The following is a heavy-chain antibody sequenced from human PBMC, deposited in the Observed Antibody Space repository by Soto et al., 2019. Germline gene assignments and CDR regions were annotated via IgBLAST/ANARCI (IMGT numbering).Heavy chain of an antibody. CDR1: GYIFISHW. Sequence: GESLKISCKGSGYIFISHWIGWVRQMPGKGLEWMGIIYPGDSDARYSPSFQGQVTISADKSITTAYLQWSSLKASDTAKYHCARLSYSNYKDGFDPWGQGTLVTVSS. J-gene: IGHJ5*01. CDR3: ARLSYSNYKDGFDP. V-gene: IGHV5-51*01. D-gene: IGHD4-4*01. CDR2: IYPGDSDA.